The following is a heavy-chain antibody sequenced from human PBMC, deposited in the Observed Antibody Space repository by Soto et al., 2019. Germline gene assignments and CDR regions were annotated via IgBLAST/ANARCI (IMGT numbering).Heavy chain of an antibody. CDR2: IKQDGSEK. Sequence: PGGSLRLSCAASGFTFSSYWMSWVRQAPGKGLEWVANIKQDGSEKYYVDSVKGRFTISRDNAKNSPYLQMNSLRAEDTAVYYCARDLVVVPAAMHSYYYYYMDVWGKGTTVTVSS. J-gene: IGHJ6*03. CDR3: ARDLVVVPAAMHSYYYYYMDV. V-gene: IGHV3-7*01. D-gene: IGHD2-2*01. CDR1: GFTFSSYW.